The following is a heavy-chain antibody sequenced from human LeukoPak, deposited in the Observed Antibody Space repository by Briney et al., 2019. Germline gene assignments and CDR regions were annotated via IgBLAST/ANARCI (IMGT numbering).Heavy chain of an antibody. CDR2: INHSGST. J-gene: IGHJ1*01. Sequence: SETLSLTCAVSGGSISSSNWWSWVRQPPGKGLEWIGEINHSGSTNYNPSLKSRVTISVDTSKNQFSLKLSSVTAADTAVYYCARVPRSSSRVGYFQHWGQGTLVTVSS. V-gene: IGHV4-4*02. D-gene: IGHD6-13*01. CDR1: GGSISSSNW. CDR3: ARVPRSSSRVGYFQH.